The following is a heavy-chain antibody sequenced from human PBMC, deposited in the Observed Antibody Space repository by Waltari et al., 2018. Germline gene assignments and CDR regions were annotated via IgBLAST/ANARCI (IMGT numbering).Heavy chain of an antibody. Sequence: DVQLVESGGGLVTQGGSLTPACADSGSRFSDYAINWVRQGPGKGLEWVSSISSRSKYIYYADSVKGRCTISRDNAKKFLYLEMNALSADDTAVYYCARDNWTPNFYDKSGYFWGQGALVSVSS. D-gene: IGHD3-22*01. V-gene: IGHV3-21*02. CDR1: GSRFSDYA. J-gene: IGHJ4*02. CDR3: ARDNWTPNFYDKSGYF. CDR2: ISSRSKYI.